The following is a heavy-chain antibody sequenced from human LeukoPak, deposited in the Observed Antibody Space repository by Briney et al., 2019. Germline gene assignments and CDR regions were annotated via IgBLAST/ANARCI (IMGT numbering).Heavy chain of an antibody. J-gene: IGHJ4*02. Sequence: GGSLRLSCAASGFTFSSYGMHWVRQAPGKGLEWVAVIWYDGSNKYYADSVKGRFTISRDNSKNTLYLQMNSLRAEDTAVYYCARGQDANGDYFDYWGQGTLVTVSS. CDR1: GFTFSSYG. D-gene: IGHD4-17*01. CDR2: IWYDGSNK. CDR3: ARGQDANGDYFDY. V-gene: IGHV3-33*01.